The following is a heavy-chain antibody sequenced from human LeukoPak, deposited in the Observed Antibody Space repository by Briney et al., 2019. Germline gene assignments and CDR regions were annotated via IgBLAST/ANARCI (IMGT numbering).Heavy chain of an antibody. Sequence: KPSETLSLTCTVSGGSVSSGSYYWSWIRQPPGKGLEWIGYIYYSGSTNYNPSLKSRVTISVDTSKNQFSLKLSSVTAADTAVYYCAREEASCCSSTSCYGIDYWGQGTLVTVSS. CDR3: AREEASCCSSTSCYGIDY. V-gene: IGHV4-61*01. CDR2: IYYSGST. J-gene: IGHJ4*02. CDR1: GGSVSSGSYY. D-gene: IGHD2-2*01.